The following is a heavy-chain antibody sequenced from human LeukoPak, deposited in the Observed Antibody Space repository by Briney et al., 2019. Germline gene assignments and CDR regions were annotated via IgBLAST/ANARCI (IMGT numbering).Heavy chain of an antibody. J-gene: IGHJ3*02. CDR1: GGSISSSNW. CDR3: ARDGDGRAFDI. Sequence: WETLSLTCAVSGGSISSSNWWSWVRQPPGRGLEWIGEIYHSGSTNYNPSLKSRVTISADKSKNQFSLKLSSVTAADTAVYYCARDGDGRAFDIWGQGTMVTVSS. V-gene: IGHV4-4*02. CDR2: IYHSGST. D-gene: IGHD1-26*01.